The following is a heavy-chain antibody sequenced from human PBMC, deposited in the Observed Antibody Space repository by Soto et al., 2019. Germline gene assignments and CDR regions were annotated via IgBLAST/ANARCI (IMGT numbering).Heavy chain of an antibody. V-gene: IGHV3-48*02. J-gene: IGHJ4*02. CDR1: GFPFSSYA. CDR2: INSDSTTT. Sequence: DVQLVESGGGLVQPGGSLRLSCAASGFPFSSYAIHWVRQAPGKGLEWISYINSDSTTTFHADSVKGRFTVSRDNAQNSVYLQLSCLRHEDTAVYYCARDLSHWGQGTLVTVSS. CDR3: ARDLSH.